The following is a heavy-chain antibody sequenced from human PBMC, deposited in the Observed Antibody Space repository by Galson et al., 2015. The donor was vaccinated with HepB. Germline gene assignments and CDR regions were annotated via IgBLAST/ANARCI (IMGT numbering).Heavy chain of an antibody. D-gene: IGHD6-19*01. Sequence: LRLSCAASGFTFRNYGMHWVRQAPGKGLEWVAVISYDGSNKYYADSVKGRFTISRDNSKNTLYLQMNSLRAEDTALYYCAKDPYLYSALAGTMAGFDYWGQGTLVTVSS. V-gene: IGHV3-30*18. CDR1: GFTFRNYG. CDR2: ISYDGSNK. CDR3: AKDPYLYSALAGTMAGFDY. J-gene: IGHJ4*02.